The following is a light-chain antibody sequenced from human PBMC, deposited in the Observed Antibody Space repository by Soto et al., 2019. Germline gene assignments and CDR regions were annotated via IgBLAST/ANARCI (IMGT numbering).Light chain of an antibody. CDR1: QSINYN. V-gene: IGKV3-15*01. CDR3: QQDHNWPPIT. Sequence: EILMTQSPATLSVSPGERATLSCRASQSINYNLAWYQQKPGQAPRLLIYGASTRATGIPARFSGSGSGTDFTLTISGLQSDDFAVYYCQQDHNWPPITFGQGTRLEFK. J-gene: IGKJ5*01. CDR2: GAS.